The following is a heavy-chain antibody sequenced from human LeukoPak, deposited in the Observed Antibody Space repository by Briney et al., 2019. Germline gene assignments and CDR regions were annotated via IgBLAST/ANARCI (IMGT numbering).Heavy chain of an antibody. CDR2: IYHSGST. V-gene: IGHV4-38-2*02. Sequence: TSETLSLTCTVSGYSISSGYYWGWIRQPPGKGLEWIGSIYHSGSTYYNPSLKSRVTMSVDTSNNEFSLKLNSVTAADTAVYYCARTYVSPGYYSPDYYYMDVWGKGTTVTISS. J-gene: IGHJ6*03. CDR3: ARTYVSPGYYSPDYYYMDV. CDR1: GYSISSGYY. D-gene: IGHD3-22*01.